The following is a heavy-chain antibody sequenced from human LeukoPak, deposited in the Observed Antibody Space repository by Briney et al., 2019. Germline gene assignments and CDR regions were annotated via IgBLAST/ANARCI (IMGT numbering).Heavy chain of an antibody. Sequence: PGGSLRLSCAASGFTFSSYSMNWVRQAPGKGLEWVSSISSSSSYIYYADSVKGRFTISRDNAKNSLYLQMNSLRAEDTAVYYCARVYRVGATKAYYFDFWGQGTLVTVSS. D-gene: IGHD1-26*01. CDR1: GFTFSSYS. V-gene: IGHV3-21*01. CDR3: ARVYRVGATKAYYFDF. CDR2: ISSSSSYI. J-gene: IGHJ4*02.